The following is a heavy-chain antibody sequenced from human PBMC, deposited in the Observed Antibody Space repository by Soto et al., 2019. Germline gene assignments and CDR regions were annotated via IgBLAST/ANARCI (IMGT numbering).Heavy chain of an antibody. CDR1: GYTFTSYQ. Sequence: QVQLVQSGAEVKKPGASVKVSCRASGYTFTSYQMHWVRQAPGQGLEWKGIINPNGGTTSYAQSIQGRVTMTKGTSTSTVHMELSSLRSEDTAVYFCARTSRYSSTWLAFTTPVDEYFQYWGQGTLVTVSS. V-gene: IGHV1-46*03. CDR2: INPNGGTT. J-gene: IGHJ1*01. CDR3: ARTSRYSSTWLAFTTPVDEYFQY. D-gene: IGHD6-13*01.